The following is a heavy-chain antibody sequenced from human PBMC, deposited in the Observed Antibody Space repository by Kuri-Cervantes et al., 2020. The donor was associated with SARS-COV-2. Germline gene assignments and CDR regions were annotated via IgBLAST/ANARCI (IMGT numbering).Heavy chain of an antibody. D-gene: IGHD6-19*01. CDR1: GFIFGDYA. J-gene: IGHJ4*02. V-gene: IGHV3-49*03. CDR3: TRDDSSGWFSNRFDY. CDR2: IRSNVYGGTT. Sequence: GGSLRLSCTGSGFIFGDYAMSWFRQAPGKGLEWVGIIRSNVYGGTTENAASVRGRFTISRDDSEGIAYLQMNSLKTEDTAVYYCTRDDSSGWFSNRFDYWGQGTLVTAPQ.